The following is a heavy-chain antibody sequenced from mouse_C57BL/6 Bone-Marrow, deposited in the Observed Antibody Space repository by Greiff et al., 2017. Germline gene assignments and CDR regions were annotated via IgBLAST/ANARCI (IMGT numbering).Heavy chain of an antibody. CDR3: ARWMVTTPYWYFDV. V-gene: IGHV1-53*01. CDR2: INPSNGGT. CDR1: GYTFTSYW. J-gene: IGHJ1*03. Sequence: QVQLQQSGTELVKPGASVKLSCKASGYTFTSYWMHWVKQRPGQGLEWIGNINPSNGGTNYNEKFKSKATLTVDKSSSTAYMQLSSLTSEDSAVYYCARWMVTTPYWYFDVWGTGTTVTVSS. D-gene: IGHD2-1*01.